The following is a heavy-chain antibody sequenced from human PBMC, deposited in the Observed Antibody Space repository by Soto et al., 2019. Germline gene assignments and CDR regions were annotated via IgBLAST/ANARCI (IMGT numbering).Heavy chain of an antibody. CDR3: ARDKITGLFDY. Sequence: SETLSLTCAVYGGSFSGYFWTWIRQPPGTGLEWIGEINHSGSTNYNPSLKSRVTISVDTSKNQFSLKLTSVTTADTAVYYCARDKITGLFDYWGQGTLVTVS. J-gene: IGHJ4*02. V-gene: IGHV4-34*01. D-gene: IGHD2-8*02. CDR1: GGSFSGYF. CDR2: INHSGST.